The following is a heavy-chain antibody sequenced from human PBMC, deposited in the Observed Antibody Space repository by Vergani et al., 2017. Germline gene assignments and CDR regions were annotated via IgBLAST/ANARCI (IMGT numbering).Heavy chain of an antibody. CDR3: AKVCGSTSCPYGWGAFDV. D-gene: IGHD2-2*01. J-gene: IGHJ3*01. V-gene: IGHV3-23*01. Sequence: QLLESGGGLIQPGGSLRLSCAASGFTFNSYAMTWVRQAPGKGLEWVSGINNNGGSTYYADSVKGRFTISRDNSKNTLYLQMTDLRAEDTATYYCAKVCGSTSCPYGWGAFDVWGNGTMVTVSS. CDR2: INNNGGST. CDR1: GFTFNSYA.